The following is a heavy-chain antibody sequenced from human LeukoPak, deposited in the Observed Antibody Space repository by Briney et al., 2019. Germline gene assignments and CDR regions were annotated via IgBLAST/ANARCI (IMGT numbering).Heavy chain of an antibody. CDR2: INHNGAI. D-gene: IGHD5-18*01. Sequence: KPSGTLSLTCVADGGSFIGYYWTWIRQSPGKGLEWIGEINHNGAINYNPSLKSGFTISVDRSNKQFSLKLTSVTAAETAVYYCARQREISSGCEHKSALDIWGQGTLVTVSS. CDR3: ARQREISSGCEHKSALDI. J-gene: IGHJ3*02. CDR1: GGSFIGYY. V-gene: IGHV4-34*01.